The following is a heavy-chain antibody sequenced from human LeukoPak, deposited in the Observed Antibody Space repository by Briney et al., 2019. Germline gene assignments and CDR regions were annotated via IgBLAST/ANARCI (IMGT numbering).Heavy chain of an antibody. J-gene: IGHJ3*02. D-gene: IGHD5-24*01. CDR1: GFTFDDYA. CDR2: ISCNIGSI. V-gene: IGHV3-9*03. Sequence: GRSLRLSCAASGFTFDDYAMHWVRQAPGQGLEWVSGISCNIGSINYAHTVKGRVTISRDNAKNSLYLQMNSLRAEDMALYYCVKDMGRDGYNHDAFDIWGQGTMVTVSS. CDR3: VKDMGRDGYNHDAFDI.